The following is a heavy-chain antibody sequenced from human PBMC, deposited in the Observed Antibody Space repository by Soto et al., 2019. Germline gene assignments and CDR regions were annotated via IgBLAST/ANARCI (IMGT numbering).Heavy chain of an antibody. CDR3: ARLDQITIFGVVHLYYYYMDV. Sequence: GGSLRLSCAASGFTFSSYSMNWVRQAPGKGLEWVSYISSSSSTIYYADSVKGPFTISRDNAKNSLYLQMNSLRAEDTAVYYCARLDQITIFGVVHLYYYYMDVWGKGTTVTVSS. J-gene: IGHJ6*03. CDR1: GFTFSSYS. V-gene: IGHV3-48*01. D-gene: IGHD3-3*01. CDR2: ISSSSSTI.